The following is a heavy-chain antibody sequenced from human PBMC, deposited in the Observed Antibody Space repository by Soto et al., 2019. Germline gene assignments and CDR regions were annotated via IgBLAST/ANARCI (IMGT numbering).Heavy chain of an antibody. V-gene: IGHV1-3*01. CDR3: ARDSGTYYYDSSGYYYGT. Sequence: QVQLVQSGAEVKKPGASVKVSCKASGYTFTSYAMHWVRQAPGQRLEWMGWINAGNGNTKYSQKFQGRVTITADESTSTAYMELSSLRSEDTAVYYCARDSGTYYYDSSGYYYGTWGQGTLVTVSS. D-gene: IGHD3-22*01. CDR2: INAGNGNT. J-gene: IGHJ5*02. CDR1: GYTFTSYA.